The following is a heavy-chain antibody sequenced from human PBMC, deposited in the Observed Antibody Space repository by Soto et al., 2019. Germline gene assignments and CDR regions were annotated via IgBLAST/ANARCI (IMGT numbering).Heavy chain of an antibody. Sequence: QVQLVQSGDEVKKSGASVKVSCKASGYTFSNYGISWVRQAPGQGLEWMGWISGYNGLTAYAQNVQGRVTMTIDTPTTTVFMEMTGLRSNDTAAYYCARDEGIRGFDSWGQGTLVTVSS. CDR3: ARDEGIRGFDS. CDR1: GYTFSNYG. D-gene: IGHD3-10*01. CDR2: ISGYNGLT. J-gene: IGHJ4*02. V-gene: IGHV1-18*04.